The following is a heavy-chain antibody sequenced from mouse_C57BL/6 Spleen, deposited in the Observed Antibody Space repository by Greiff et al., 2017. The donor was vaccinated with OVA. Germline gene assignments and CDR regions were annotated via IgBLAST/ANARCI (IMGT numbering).Heavy chain of an antibody. CDR1: GYTFTSYW. CDR3: ARRGYGSREYWYFDV. CDR2: IDPSDSYT. J-gene: IGHJ1*03. Sequence: QVQLQQSGAELVRPGTSVKLSCKASGYTFTSYWMHWVKQRPGQGLEWIGVIDPSDSYTNYNQKFKGKATLTVDTSSSTAYMQLSSLTSEDSAVYYCARRGYGSREYWYFDVWGTGTTVTVSS. D-gene: IGHD1-1*01. V-gene: IGHV1-59*01.